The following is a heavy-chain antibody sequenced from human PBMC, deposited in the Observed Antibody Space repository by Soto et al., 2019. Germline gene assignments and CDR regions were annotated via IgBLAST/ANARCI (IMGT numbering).Heavy chain of an antibody. J-gene: IGHJ6*02. CDR3: AKGRHQGDTYNYYGLDV. V-gene: IGHV4-31*02. CDR1: GVSISNGGNY. CDR2: TFYLGST. D-gene: IGHD6-6*01. Sequence: SETLSLTWSVSGVSISNGGNYWSWIRQRPGKGLEWIGYTFYLGSTDYNQSLKSRCIISMDTSKNQFSLTLSSVTAAATAVNYCAKGRHQGDTYNYYGLDVWGQGTTVTVSS.